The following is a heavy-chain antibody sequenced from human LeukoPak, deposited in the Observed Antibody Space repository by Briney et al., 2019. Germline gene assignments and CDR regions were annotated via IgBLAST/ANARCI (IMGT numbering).Heavy chain of an antibody. CDR1: GNYW. CDR2: INSDGSWT. CDR3: VSFYETY. J-gene: IGHJ4*02. V-gene: IGHV3-74*01. D-gene: IGHD2/OR15-2a*01. Sequence: GGSLRLSCAASGNYWMHWVRQAPGKGLVWVSHINSDGSWTSYADSVKGRFTISNDNAKNTVYLQMNSLGAEDTAVYYCVSFYETYWGRGTLVTVSS.